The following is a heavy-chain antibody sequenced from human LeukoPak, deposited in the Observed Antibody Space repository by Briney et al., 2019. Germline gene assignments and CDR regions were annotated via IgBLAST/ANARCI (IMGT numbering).Heavy chain of an antibody. V-gene: IGHV3-11*06. CDR3: ARVASITMICDF. J-gene: IGHJ4*02. CDR2: ISTSGRYT. D-gene: IGHD3-22*01. CDR1: GFTFSDYY. Sequence: GRSLILSCAASGFTFSDYYMSWIRQAPGKGLEWVSYISTSGRYTNYTDSVKGRFTISRDNAKNSLFLQMNSLRAEDTAVYYCARVASITMICDFWGQGTLVTVSS.